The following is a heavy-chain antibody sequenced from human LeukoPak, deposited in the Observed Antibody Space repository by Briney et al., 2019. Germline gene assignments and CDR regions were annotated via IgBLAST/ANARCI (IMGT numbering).Heavy chain of an antibody. CDR2: ISAYNGNT. CDR1: GYTFTSYA. D-gene: IGHD1-1*01. CDR3: AREDNWNPDY. V-gene: IGHV1-18*01. J-gene: IGHJ4*02. Sequence: ASVKVSCKASGYTFTSYAMNWVRQAPGQGLEWMGWISAYNGNTNYAQKLQGRVTMTTDTSTSTAYMELRSLRSDDTAVYYCAREDNWNPDYWGQGTLVTVSS.